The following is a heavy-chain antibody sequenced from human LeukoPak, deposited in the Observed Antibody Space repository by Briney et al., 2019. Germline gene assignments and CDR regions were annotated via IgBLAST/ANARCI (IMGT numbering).Heavy chain of an antibody. CDR2: ISGSGGST. D-gene: IGHD3-22*01. CDR1: GFTFSSYA. J-gene: IGHJ3*02. CDR3: AKDRNYYDVINAFDI. V-gene: IGHV3-23*01. Sequence: PGGSLRLSCAASGFTFSSYAMSWVRQAPGKGLEWVSAISGSGGSTYYEDSVKGRFTISRDNSKNTLYLQMNSLRAEDTAVYYCAKDRNYYDVINAFDIWGQGTMVTVSS.